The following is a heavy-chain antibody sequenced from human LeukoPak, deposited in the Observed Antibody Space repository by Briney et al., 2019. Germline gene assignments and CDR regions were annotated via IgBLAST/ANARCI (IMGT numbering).Heavy chain of an antibody. Sequence: ASVKVSCKASGYPLTGYFIHWVRQAPGQGLEWMGRINPNNGATNYAQKLQGRVTITGDTSISTAYMELSSLRSDDTAVYYCTRESGSYHGNDYWGQGTLVTVSS. CDR1: GYPLTGYF. CDR2: INPNNGAT. V-gene: IGHV1-2*06. J-gene: IGHJ4*02. D-gene: IGHD1-26*01. CDR3: TRESGSYHGNDY.